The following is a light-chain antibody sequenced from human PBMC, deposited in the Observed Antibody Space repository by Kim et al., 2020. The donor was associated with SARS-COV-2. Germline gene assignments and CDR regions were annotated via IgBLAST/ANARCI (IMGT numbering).Light chain of an antibody. V-gene: IGKV4-1*01. CDR1: QSVLYSSNNKNY. J-gene: IGKJ3*01. CDR3: QQYYSTLFT. Sequence: DIVMTQSPDSLAVSLGERATINCKSSQSVLYSSNNKNYLAWYQQKPVQPPKLLIYWASTRESGVPDRFSGSGSGTDFTLTISSLQAEDVAVYYCQQYYSTLFTFGPGTKLDIK. CDR2: WAS.